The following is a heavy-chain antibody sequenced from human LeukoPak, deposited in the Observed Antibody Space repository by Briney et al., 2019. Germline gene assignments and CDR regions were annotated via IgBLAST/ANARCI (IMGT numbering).Heavy chain of an antibody. CDR2: IIPIFGTA. V-gene: IGHV1-69*13. J-gene: IGHJ6*03. CDR1: GGTFSSYA. Sequence: ASVKVSCKASGGTFSSYAISWVRQAPGQGLEWMGGIIPIFGTANYAQKFQGRVTITADESTSTAYMELSSLRSEDTAVYYCASSSSSLGYYYYMDVWGKGTTVTVSS. CDR3: ASSSSSLGYYYYMDV. D-gene: IGHD6-6*01.